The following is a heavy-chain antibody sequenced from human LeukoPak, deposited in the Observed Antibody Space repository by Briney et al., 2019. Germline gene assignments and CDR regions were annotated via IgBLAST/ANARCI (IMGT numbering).Heavy chain of an antibody. CDR2: TSGGGGTT. CDR1: GFTFSSYA. D-gene: IGHD5-18*01. V-gene: IGHV3-23*01. CDR3: AKDLKGYNYGYFDY. J-gene: IGHJ4*02. Sequence: PGGSLRLSCAASGFTFSSYAMSWVRQAPGKGLEWVSATSGGGGTTHYADSVKGRFTISRDNSKNTLYLQMNSLRAEDTAVYYCAKDLKGYNYGYFDYWGQGTLVTVSS.